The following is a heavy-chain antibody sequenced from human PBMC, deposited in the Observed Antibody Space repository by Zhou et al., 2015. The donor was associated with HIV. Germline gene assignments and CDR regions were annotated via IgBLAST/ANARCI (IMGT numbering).Heavy chain of an antibody. Sequence: QVQLVQSGAEVKKSGSSVKVSCQTSGGTFSNYAFIWVRQAPGQGLVWMGGIIPFFLAVNYAPKFQGRVTISADEPTRTAYMEISSLASEDTAVYYCARDRGAARPDWRYFDLWGRGTLVTVSS. V-gene: IGHV1-69*01. J-gene: IGHJ2*01. CDR2: IIPFFLAV. CDR3: ARDRGAARPDWRYFDL. CDR1: GGTFSNYA. D-gene: IGHD6-6*01.